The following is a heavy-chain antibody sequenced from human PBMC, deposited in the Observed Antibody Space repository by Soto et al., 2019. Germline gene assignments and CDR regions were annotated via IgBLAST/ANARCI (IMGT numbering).Heavy chain of an antibody. CDR3: ASNPYYDILTGYSNSNNWFDP. V-gene: IGHV3-48*01. D-gene: IGHD3-9*01. J-gene: IGHJ5*02. CDR1: GFTFSSYS. CDR2: ISSSSSTI. Sequence: GGSLRLSCAASGFTFSSYSMNWVRQAPGKGLEWVSYISSSSSTIYYADSVKGRFTISRDNAKNSLYLQMNSLSAEDTAVYYCASNPYYDILTGYSNSNNWFDPWGQGTLVTVSS.